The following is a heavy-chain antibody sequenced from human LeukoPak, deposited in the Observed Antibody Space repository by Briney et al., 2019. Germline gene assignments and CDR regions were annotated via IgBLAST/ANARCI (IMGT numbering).Heavy chain of an antibody. CDR2: MNPNSGNT. CDR1: GGTFSSYA. CDR3: ARAHYGSGSYLFDY. J-gene: IGHJ4*02. V-gene: IGHV1-8*02. Sequence: ASVKVSCKASGGTFSSYAISWVRQATGQGLEWMGWMNPNSGNTGYAQKFQGRVTMTRNTSISTAYMELSSLRSEDTAVYYCARAHYGSGSYLFDYWGQGTLVTVSS. D-gene: IGHD3-10*01.